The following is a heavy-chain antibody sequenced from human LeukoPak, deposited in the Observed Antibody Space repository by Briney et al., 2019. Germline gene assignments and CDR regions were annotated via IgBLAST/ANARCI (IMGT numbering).Heavy chain of an antibody. CDR1: GGSVSSSSYY. J-gene: IGHJ4*02. Sequence: SETLSLTCTVSGGSVSSSSYYWGWIRQPPGKGLDWIGSIYYTGSTYYNPSLKSRVTISVDTSKNHSSLKLTSVTAADTAVYYCARLPAARSYFDLWGQGTLVTVSS. CDR3: ARLPAARSYFDL. D-gene: IGHD2-2*01. V-gene: IGHV4-39*02. CDR2: IYYTGST.